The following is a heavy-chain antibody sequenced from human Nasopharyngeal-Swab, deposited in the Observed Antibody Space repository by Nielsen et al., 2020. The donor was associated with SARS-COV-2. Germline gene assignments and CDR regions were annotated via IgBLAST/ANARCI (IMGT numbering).Heavy chain of an antibody. CDR2: IYYSGST. J-gene: IGHJ5*02. Sequence: WRRQSRGKGREWIGYIYYSGSTNYNPSLKSRVTISVDTSKNQFSLKLSSVTAADTAVYYCARGIVGATDWGGWFDPWGQGTRVTVSS. D-gene: IGHD1-26*01. CDR3: ARGIVGATDWGGWFDP. V-gene: IGHV4-59*01.